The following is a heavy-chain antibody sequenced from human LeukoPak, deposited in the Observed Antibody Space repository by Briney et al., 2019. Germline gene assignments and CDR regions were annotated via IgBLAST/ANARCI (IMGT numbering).Heavy chain of an antibody. D-gene: IGHD2-2*01. CDR1: GFTFSSYS. CDR3: ARGSSSTYGMDV. J-gene: IGHJ6*02. CDR2: ISSSSSYI. V-gene: IGHV3-21*01. Sequence: GGSLRLSCAASGFTFSSYSMNWVCQAPGKGLEWVSSISSSSSYIYYADSVKGRFTISRDNAKNSLYLQMNSLRAEDTAVYYCARGSSSTYGMDVWGQGTTVTVSS.